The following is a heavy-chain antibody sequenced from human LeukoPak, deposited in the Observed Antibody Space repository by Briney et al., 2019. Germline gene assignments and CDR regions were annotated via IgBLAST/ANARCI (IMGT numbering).Heavy chain of an antibody. Sequence: ASVKVSCKASGGTFSSYAISWVRQAPGQGLEWMGGIIPIFGTANYAQKFQSRVTITADESTSTAYMELSSLRSEDTAVYYCARGPDYYGSGRSNYYYGMDVWGQGTTVTVSS. V-gene: IGHV1-69*13. D-gene: IGHD3-10*01. J-gene: IGHJ6*02. CDR3: ARGPDYYGSGRSNYYYGMDV. CDR2: IIPIFGTA. CDR1: GGTFSSYA.